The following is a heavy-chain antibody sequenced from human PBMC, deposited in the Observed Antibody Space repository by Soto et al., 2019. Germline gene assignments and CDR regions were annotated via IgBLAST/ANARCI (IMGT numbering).Heavy chain of an antibody. CDR3: ARFALEWYYGMDV. J-gene: IGHJ6*02. Sequence: GASVKVPCKASGYTFTSYYMHWVRQAPGQGLEWMGIINPSGGSTSYAQKFQGRVTMTRDTSTSTVYMELSSLRSEDTAVYYCARFALEWYYGMDVWGQGTTVTVSS. D-gene: IGHD1-1*01. CDR1: GYTFTSYY. CDR2: INPSGGST. V-gene: IGHV1-46*01.